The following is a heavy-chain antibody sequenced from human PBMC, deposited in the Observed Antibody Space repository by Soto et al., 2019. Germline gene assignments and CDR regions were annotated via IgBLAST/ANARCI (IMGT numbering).Heavy chain of an antibody. CDR1: GFICSSYD. V-gene: IGHV3-23*01. CDR3: AKATATSGGAFEI. CDR2: ILVGGST. Sequence: GSLRLSCAVSGFICSSYDMSWVRQAPGKGLEWVSSILVGGSTHYEDSVKGRFTISRDTSKNTVYLQMNSLTAGDTAFYYCAKATATSGGAFEIYGQGTMVTVSS. D-gene: IGHD1-26*01. J-gene: IGHJ3*02.